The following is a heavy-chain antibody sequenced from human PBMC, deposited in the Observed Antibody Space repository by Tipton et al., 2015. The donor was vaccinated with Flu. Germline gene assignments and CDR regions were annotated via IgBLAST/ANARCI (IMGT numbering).Heavy chain of an antibody. CDR3: ARLAYGSGTYFFDY. V-gene: IGHV4-34*01. J-gene: IGHJ4*02. CDR2: INYSGNT. CDR1: GGSFSDYY. Sequence: TLSLTCAVYGGSFSDYYWSWIRQSPGKGLEWIGDINYSGNTNYNPSLESRVTISVDTSKNQFSLKLSSLTAADSAVYFCARLAYGSGTYFFDYWGQGTLVTVSS. D-gene: IGHD3-10*01.